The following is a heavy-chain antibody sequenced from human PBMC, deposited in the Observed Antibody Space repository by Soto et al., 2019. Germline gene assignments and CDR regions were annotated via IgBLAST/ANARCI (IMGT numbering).Heavy chain of an antibody. CDR1: GGSISSGDYC. D-gene: IGHD3-3*01. CDR2: IYNSGIT. CDR3: ARGVTVFGLVSRFWFDP. Sequence: PSETLSLTCTVFGGSISSGDYCRSWVRQSPGKGLEWIGHIYNSGITYYNPSLKSRVVISIDTSRNQFSLRLNSLTAADRAVYFCARGVTVFGLVSRFWFDPWGQGTVVTVSS. J-gene: IGHJ5*02. V-gene: IGHV4-30-4*01.